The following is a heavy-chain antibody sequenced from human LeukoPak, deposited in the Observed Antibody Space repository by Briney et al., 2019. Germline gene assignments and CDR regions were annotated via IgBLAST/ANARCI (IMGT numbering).Heavy chain of an antibody. J-gene: IGHJ3*02. CDR1: GYTFTGYY. CDR2: INPNSGGT. V-gene: IGHV1-2*02. Sequence: ASVKVSCKASGYTFTGYYMHWVRQAPGQGREWMGWINPNSGGTNYAQKFQGRVTMTRDTSISTAYMELSRLRSDDTAVYYCARDRSSSWYAGNDAFDIWGQGTMVTVSS. D-gene: IGHD6-13*01. CDR3: ARDRSSSWYAGNDAFDI.